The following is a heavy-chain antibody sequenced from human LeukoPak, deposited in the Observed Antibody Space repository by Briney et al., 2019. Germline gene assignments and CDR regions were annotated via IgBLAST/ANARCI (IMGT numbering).Heavy chain of an antibody. CDR3: VRDISGGNDAFDI. CDR1: GGTFSSYA. Sequence: SVKVSCKASGGTFSSYAISWVRQAPGQGLEWMGGIIPIFGTANYAQKFQGRVTITTDESTSTAYMELSSLRSEDTAVYYCVRDISGGNDAFDIWGQGTMVTVSS. D-gene: IGHD4-23*01. V-gene: IGHV1-69*05. CDR2: IIPIFGTA. J-gene: IGHJ3*02.